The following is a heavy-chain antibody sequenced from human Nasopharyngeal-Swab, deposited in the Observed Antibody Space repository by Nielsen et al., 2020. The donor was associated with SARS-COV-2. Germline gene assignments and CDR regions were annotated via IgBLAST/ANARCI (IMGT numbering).Heavy chain of an antibody. CDR3: ARGVSSSWTDIDAFDI. CDR1: GGTFSSYA. V-gene: IGHV1-69*13. J-gene: IGHJ3*02. CDR2: IIPIFGTA. D-gene: IGHD6-13*01. Sequence: SVKVSCKASGGTFSSYAISWVRQAPRQGLEWMGGIIPIFGTANYAQKFQGRVTITADESTSTAYMELSSLRSEDTAVYYCARGVSSSWTDIDAFDIWGQGTMVTVSS.